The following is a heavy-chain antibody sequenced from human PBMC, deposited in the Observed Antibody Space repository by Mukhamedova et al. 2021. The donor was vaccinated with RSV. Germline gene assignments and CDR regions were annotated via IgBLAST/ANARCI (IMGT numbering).Heavy chain of an antibody. V-gene: IGHV3-21*01. J-gene: IGHJ4*02. Sequence: VSSISTSSTYLYYADSVKGRFTISRDNAKSSLYLQMNSLRDEDTSVYYCARGGLTWGSGDYWGQGTLVTVSS. CDR3: ARGGLTWGSGDY. D-gene: IGHD7-27*01. CDR2: ISTSSTYL.